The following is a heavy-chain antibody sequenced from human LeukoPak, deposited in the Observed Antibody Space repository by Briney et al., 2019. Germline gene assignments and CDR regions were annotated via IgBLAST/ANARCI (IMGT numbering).Heavy chain of an antibody. V-gene: IGHV1-46*01. CDR2: INPSRGST. D-gene: IGHD3-22*01. CDR1: GYTFTIYY. Sequence: ASVKVSYKASGYTFTIYYIYWVRQAPGQGLEWMGIINPSRGSTNYAQRFQGRDTMTRDMSTSTVYMELSSLRSEDTAIYYCARGGHVRVYDNSAYYGHEWGQGTLVTVSS. CDR3: ARGGHVRVYDNSAYYGHE. J-gene: IGHJ4*02.